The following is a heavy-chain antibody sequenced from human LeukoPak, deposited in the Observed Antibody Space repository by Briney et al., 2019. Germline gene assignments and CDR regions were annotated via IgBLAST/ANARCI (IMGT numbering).Heavy chain of an antibody. D-gene: IGHD3-22*01. Sequence: GRSLKLSCAASGFTFSGSAIHGVRQASGKGVEWVGRIRSKANSYATAYAASVKGKFTISRDDSKNTEYLQMNSLKTEDTAVYYCTREGYYDSSGYYHLRWFDHWGQGTLVTVSS. CDR2: IRSKANSYAT. J-gene: IGHJ5*02. V-gene: IGHV3-73*01. CDR1: GFTFSGSA. CDR3: TREGYYDSSGYYHLRWFDH.